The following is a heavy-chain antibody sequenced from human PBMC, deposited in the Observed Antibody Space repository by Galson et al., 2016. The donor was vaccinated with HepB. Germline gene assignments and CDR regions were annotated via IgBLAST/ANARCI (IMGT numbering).Heavy chain of an antibody. CDR1: GYIFRTYP. Sequence: SLRLSCAASGYIFRTYPMHWVRQAPGKELEWVAVISSDGSNEWYADSVKGRFTIFRDNSQDTLSLQMSSLRPEDTAAYYCAREAERWNYLDYWGQGALVTVSS. CDR2: ISSDGSNE. CDR3: AREAERWNYLDY. D-gene: IGHD5-24*01. J-gene: IGHJ4*02. V-gene: IGHV3-30*04.